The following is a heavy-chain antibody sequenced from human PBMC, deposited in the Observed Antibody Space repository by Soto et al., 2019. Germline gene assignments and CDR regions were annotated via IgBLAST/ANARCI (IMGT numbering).Heavy chain of an antibody. CDR2: INAGNGST. CDR3: ARDGSSSWFYYYYYCMDV. V-gene: IGHV1-3*01. J-gene: IGHJ6*02. D-gene: IGHD6-13*01. Sequence: ASVKVSCKASGYTFTSYAMHWARQAPGQRLEWMGWINAGNGSTKYSQKFRGRVTITRDTSASTAYMELSSLRSEDTAVYYCARDGSSSWFYYYYYCMDVWGQGTTVTVSS. CDR1: GYTFTSYA.